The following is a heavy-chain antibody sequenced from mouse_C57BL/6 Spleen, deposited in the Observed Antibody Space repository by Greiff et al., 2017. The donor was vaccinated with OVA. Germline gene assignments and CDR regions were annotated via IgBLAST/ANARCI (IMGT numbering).Heavy chain of an antibody. J-gene: IGHJ2*01. Sequence: QVQLQQSGAELVKPGASVKISCKASGYAFSSYWMNWVKQRPGKGLEWIGQIYPGDGDTNYNGTFKGKATLTADKSSSTAYMQLSSLTSEDSAVYFCARRGLGREGYYFDYWGQGTTLTVSS. V-gene: IGHV1-80*01. CDR3: ARRGLGREGYYFDY. CDR2: IYPGDGDT. D-gene: IGHD4-1*01. CDR1: GYAFSSYW.